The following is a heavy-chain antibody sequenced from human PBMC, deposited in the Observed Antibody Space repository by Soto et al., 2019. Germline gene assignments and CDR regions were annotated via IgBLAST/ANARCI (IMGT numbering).Heavy chain of an antibody. V-gene: IGHV3-33*01. D-gene: IGHD3-10*01. CDR2: FWFDGSKK. Sequence: GGSLRLSXAASGFSFTSYGMHWVRQAPGKGLEWVAVFWFDGSKKYYADSVKGRFTVSRDNAKTTLYLQMNSLRVEDTAVYYCARELLYGSGSRNFHYYGMDVWGQGTPVTVSS. CDR3: ARELLYGSGSRNFHYYGMDV. CDR1: GFSFTSYG. J-gene: IGHJ6*02.